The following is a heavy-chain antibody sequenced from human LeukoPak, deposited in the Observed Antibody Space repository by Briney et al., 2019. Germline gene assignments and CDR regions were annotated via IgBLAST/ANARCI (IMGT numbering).Heavy chain of an antibody. J-gene: IGHJ5*02. CDR3: ARVFLGVVVITTWFDP. CDR1: GYTFTGYY. V-gene: IGHV1-2*06. Sequence: ASVKVSCKASGYTFTGYYMHWVRQAPGPGLERVGRINPNRGGRNYAQKFQGRLTITRDTSISTAYMQLNRPGSDATAVYYCARVFLGVVVITTWFDPWGQGTLVTVSS. CDR2: INPNRGGR. D-gene: IGHD3-3*01.